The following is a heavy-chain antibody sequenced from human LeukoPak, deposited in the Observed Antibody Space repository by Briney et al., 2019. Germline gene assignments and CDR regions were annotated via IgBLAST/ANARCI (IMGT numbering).Heavy chain of an antibody. D-gene: IGHD6-19*01. Sequence: QAGGSLRLSCAAAGFTFDDYAMHWVRQAPGKGLEWVSGISWNSGSIGYADSVKGRFTISRDNAKNSLYLQMHSLGAEDMAVYHCAKDVLAVADPGYFDYWGQGTLVTVSS. CDR2: ISWNSGSI. CDR1: GFTFDDYA. CDR3: AKDVLAVADPGYFDY. V-gene: IGHV3-9*03. J-gene: IGHJ4*02.